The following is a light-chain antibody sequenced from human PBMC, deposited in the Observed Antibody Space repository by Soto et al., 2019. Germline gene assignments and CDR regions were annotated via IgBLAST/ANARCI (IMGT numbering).Light chain of an antibody. V-gene: IGLV2-11*01. Sequence: QSALTQPRSVSGSPGQSVTISCTGTSXDVGGYNYVSWYQQHPGKAPKLMIYDVSKRPSGVPDRFSGSKSGNTASLTISGLQAEDEADYYCCSYAGSYTFVVFGTGTKVNLL. J-gene: IGLJ1*01. CDR3: CSYAGSYTFVV. CDR1: SXDVGGYNY. CDR2: DVS.